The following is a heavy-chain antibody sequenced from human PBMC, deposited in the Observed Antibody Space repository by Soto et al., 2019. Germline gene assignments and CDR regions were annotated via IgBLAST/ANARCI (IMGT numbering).Heavy chain of an antibody. CDR2: IYYSGST. D-gene: IGHD3-10*01. CDR1: GGSISSSSYY. CDR3: ARADVGETRVLATLDY. V-gene: IGHV4-39*01. J-gene: IGHJ4*02. Sequence: QPQLQESGPGLVKPSETLSLTCTVSGGSISSSSYYWGWIRQPPGKGLEWIGSIYYSGSTYYNPSLKSRVTISVDTSKNQFSLKLSSVTAADTAVYYCARADVGETRVLATLDYWGQGTLVTVSS.